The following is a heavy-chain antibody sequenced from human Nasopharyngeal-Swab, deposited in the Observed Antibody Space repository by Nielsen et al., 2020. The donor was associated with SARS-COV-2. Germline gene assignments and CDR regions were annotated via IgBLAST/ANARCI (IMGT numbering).Heavy chain of an antibody. Sequence: GSLRLSCAAYGGSFSGYYWTWIRQPPGKGLEWIGEINHSGSTNYNPSLTSRVTISVDTSKNPFSMKLSSVTAADTAVYYCAREDYDFWSGYYIYWGQGTLVTVSS. J-gene: IGHJ4*02. CDR2: INHSGST. D-gene: IGHD3-3*01. CDR3: AREDYDFWSGYYIY. CDR1: GGSFSGYY. V-gene: IGHV4-34*01.